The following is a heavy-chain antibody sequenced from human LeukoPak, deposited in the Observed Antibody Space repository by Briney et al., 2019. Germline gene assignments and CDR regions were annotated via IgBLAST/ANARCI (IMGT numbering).Heavy chain of an antibody. Sequence: GGSLRLSCAASGFTFSRYWMSWVRQVPRKGLEWVANIKQDGSEKYYVDSVKGRFTISRDNAKNSLYLQMNSLRAEDTAVYYCARDKGDYDTSGSLFVFGGQGTLVTVSS. J-gene: IGHJ4*02. CDR2: IKQDGSEK. V-gene: IGHV3-7*03. D-gene: IGHD3-22*01. CDR1: GFTFSRYW. CDR3: ARDKGDYDTSGSLFVF.